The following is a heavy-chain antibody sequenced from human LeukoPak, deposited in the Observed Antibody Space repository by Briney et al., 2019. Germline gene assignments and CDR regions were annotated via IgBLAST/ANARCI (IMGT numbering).Heavy chain of an antibody. Sequence: SETLSLTCAVYGGSSSGYYWSWIRQPPGKGLEWIGEINHSGSTNYNPSLKSRVTISVDTSKNQFSLKLSSVTAADTAVYYCARGYCSGGSCYRQVNYSYWGQGTLVTVSS. CDR2: INHSGST. V-gene: IGHV4-34*01. CDR3: ARGYCSGGSCYRQVNYSY. CDR1: GGSSSGYY. D-gene: IGHD2-15*01. J-gene: IGHJ4*02.